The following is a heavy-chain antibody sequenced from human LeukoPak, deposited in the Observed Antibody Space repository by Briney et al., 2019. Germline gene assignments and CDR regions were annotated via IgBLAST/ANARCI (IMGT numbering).Heavy chain of an antibody. V-gene: IGHV3-9*01. J-gene: IGHJ3*02. D-gene: IGHD3-10*01. CDR2: ISWNSGNI. Sequence: SLRLSCAASGITFDDYAMHWVRQAPGKGLEWVSGISWNSGNIGCADSVKGRFTISRDNAKNSLYLQMNSLRAEDTALYYCAKGIGELLSDAFDIWGQGTMVTVSS. CDR3: AKGIGELLSDAFDI. CDR1: GITFDDYA.